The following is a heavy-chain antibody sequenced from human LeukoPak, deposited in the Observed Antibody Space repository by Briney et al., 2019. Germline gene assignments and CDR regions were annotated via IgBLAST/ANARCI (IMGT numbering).Heavy chain of an antibody. D-gene: IGHD4-11*01. V-gene: IGHV4-59*08. J-gene: IGHJ4*02. CDR3: ARQKHSNYVDY. CDR1: GGSISSYY. CDR2: IYYSGST. Sequence: KPSETLSLTCTVSGGSISSYYWSWIRQPPGKGLEWIGYIYYSGSTNYNPSLKSRVTISVDTSKNQFSLKLNSVTAADTAVYYCARQKHSNYVDYWGQGTLVTVSS.